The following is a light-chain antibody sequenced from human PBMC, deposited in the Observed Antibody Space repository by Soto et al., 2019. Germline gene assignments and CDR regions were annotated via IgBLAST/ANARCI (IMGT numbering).Light chain of an antibody. CDR1: QSISGW. CDR3: QQYNSYWT. V-gene: IGKV1-5*01. Sequence: DIQMTQSPSTLSASVGDRVTITCRASQSISGWLAWYQQKPGKAPKLLIYDASGLESGVPSRFSGSGSGTEFTLTISSLQPDDFATYYCQQYNSYWTFGQGTKVDIK. J-gene: IGKJ1*01. CDR2: DAS.